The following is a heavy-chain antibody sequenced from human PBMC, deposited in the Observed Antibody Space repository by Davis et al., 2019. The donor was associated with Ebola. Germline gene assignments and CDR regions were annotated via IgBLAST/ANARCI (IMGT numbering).Heavy chain of an antibody. CDR3: ARGRYCSGGSCYSNPTDY. J-gene: IGHJ4*02. V-gene: IGHV5-10-1*01. CDR2: IDPSDSYT. Sequence: KVSCKGSGYSFTSYWISWVRQMPGKGLEWMGRIDPSDSYTNYSPSFQGHVTISADKSISTAYLQWSSLKASDTAIYYCARGRYCSGGSCYSNPTDYWGQGTLVTVSS. D-gene: IGHD2-15*01. CDR1: GYSFTSYW.